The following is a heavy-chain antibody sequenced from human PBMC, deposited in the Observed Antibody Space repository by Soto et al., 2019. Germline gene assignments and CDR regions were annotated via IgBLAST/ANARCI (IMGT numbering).Heavy chain of an antibody. CDR1: GGSISSRSCY. V-gene: IGHV4-39*01. D-gene: IGHD2-15*01. CDR3: ARALVAACFDY. CDR2: IYYSGST. Sequence: ETLSLTCTVSGGSISSRSCYWSWIRQPPGKGLEWIGSIYYSGSTYYNPSLKSRVTISVDTSKNQFSLKLSSVTAADTAVYYCARALVAACFDYWGQGTLVTVSS. J-gene: IGHJ4*02.